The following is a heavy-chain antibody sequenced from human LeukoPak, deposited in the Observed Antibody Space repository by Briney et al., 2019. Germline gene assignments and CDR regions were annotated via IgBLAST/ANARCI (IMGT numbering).Heavy chain of an antibody. V-gene: IGHV4-59*12. CDR1: GGSISSDS. D-gene: IGHD5-18*01. CDR3: AREEYSPGQYSFDY. J-gene: IGHJ4*02. Sequence: SETLSLTCTVSGGSISSDSWTWIRQPPGKGLEWIGCMYYSGSTYYNPALKSRVTMSGGTSENQFSLKLRSVTAADTAVYYCAREEYSPGQYSFDYWGQGTLVTVSS. CDR2: MYYSGST.